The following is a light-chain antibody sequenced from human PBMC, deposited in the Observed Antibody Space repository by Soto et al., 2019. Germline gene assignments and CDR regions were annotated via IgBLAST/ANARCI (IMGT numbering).Light chain of an antibody. CDR3: QSYDSTLSARYV. Sequence: QSVLTQPPSVSGAPGQRGTISCTGSRSNIGAGYDVHWYQQRPGTAPQLLIFGNINRPSGVPDRFSGSKSGTSASLAITGLQAEDEGDYYGQSYDSTLSARYVFGTGTKLTVL. J-gene: IGLJ1*01. V-gene: IGLV1-40*01. CDR1: RSNIGAGYD. CDR2: GNI.